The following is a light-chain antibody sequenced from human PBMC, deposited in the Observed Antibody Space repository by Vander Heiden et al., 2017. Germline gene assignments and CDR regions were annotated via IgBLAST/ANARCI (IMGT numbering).Light chain of an antibody. CDR3: QQYGSSRLT. CDR2: GAS. J-gene: IGKJ4*01. V-gene: IGKV3-20*01. Sequence: ETVLTHSPAALSVSPGERATLSCRASQSVSSSYLAWYQQKPGRAPRLLIYGASSRATGIPDRFSGSGSGTDFTLTISRLEPEDFAVYYCQQYGSSRLTFGGGTKVEIK. CDR1: QSVSSSY.